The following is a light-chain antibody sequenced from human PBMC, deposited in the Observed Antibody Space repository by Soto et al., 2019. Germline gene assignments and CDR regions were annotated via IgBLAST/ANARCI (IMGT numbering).Light chain of an antibody. V-gene: IGKV1-17*01. CDR1: QGIRND. CDR2: AAS. CDR3: LQHNSYPWT. Sequence: DIQMTQSPSSLPASVVSRVTITCRASQGIRNDLGWFQQRPGKAPKRLIHAASSLEGGVPSRFSGSGSGTEFTLTISSLQPDDFATYYCLQHNSYPWTFGQGTKVDI. J-gene: IGKJ1*01.